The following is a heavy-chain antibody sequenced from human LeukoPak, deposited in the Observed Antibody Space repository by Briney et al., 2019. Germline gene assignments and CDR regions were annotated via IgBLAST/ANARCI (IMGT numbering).Heavy chain of an antibody. CDR3: ARQVQDYYDSSGYFRFDP. CDR1: GGSFSGYY. Sequence: PSETLSLTCAVYGGSFSGYYWSWIRQPPGKGLEWIGEINHSGSTNYNPSLKSRVTISVDTSKNQFSLKLSSVTAADTAVYYCARQVQDYYDSSGYFRFDPWGQGTLVTVSS. CDR2: INHSGST. J-gene: IGHJ5*02. D-gene: IGHD3-22*01. V-gene: IGHV4-34*01.